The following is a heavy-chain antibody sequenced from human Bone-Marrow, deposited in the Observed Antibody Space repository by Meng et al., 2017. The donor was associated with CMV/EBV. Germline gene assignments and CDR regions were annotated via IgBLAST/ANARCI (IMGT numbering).Heavy chain of an antibody. Sequence: GGSLRLSCAASGFTFSSYSMNWVRQAPGKGLEWVSSISSSSSYIYYADSVKGRFTISRDNAKNSLYLQMNSLRAEDTAVYYCAKMPRSLGAATHLDYWGQGTLVTVSS. CDR2: ISSSSSYI. CDR1: GFTFSSYS. CDR3: AKMPRSLGAATHLDY. J-gene: IGHJ4*02. V-gene: IGHV3-21*04. D-gene: IGHD1-26*01.